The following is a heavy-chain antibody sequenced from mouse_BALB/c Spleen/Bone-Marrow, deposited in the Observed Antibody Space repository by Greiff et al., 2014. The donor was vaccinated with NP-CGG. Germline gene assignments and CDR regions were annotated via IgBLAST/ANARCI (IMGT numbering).Heavy chain of an antibody. Sequence: DVMLVESGGDLVKPGGSLELSCAASGFTFSRYGMSWVRQTPDKRLEWVANISSGGSYTYYPDSVKGRFTISRDNAKNTLYLHMSSLKSEDTAMYYCARQYGNLGVMDYWGQGTSVTVSS. J-gene: IGHJ4*01. CDR2: ISSGGSYT. CDR3: ARQYGNLGVMDY. V-gene: IGHV5-6*02. CDR1: GFTFSRYG. D-gene: IGHD2-1*01.